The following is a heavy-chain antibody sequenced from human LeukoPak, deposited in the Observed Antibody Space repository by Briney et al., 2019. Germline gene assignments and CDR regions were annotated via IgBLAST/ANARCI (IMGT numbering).Heavy chain of an antibody. J-gene: IGHJ4*02. D-gene: IGHD2-8*01. CDR3: AREMTYGGFFDYFDY. Sequence: GASVKVSCKASGYTFTSYAIHWVRQAPGQRLEWMGWINAGNGSTKYSQKFQGRVTITRDTSASTAYMELSSLRSEDTAVYYCAREMTYGGFFDYFDYWGQGTLVTVSS. V-gene: IGHV1-3*01. CDR1: GYTFTSYA. CDR2: INAGNGST.